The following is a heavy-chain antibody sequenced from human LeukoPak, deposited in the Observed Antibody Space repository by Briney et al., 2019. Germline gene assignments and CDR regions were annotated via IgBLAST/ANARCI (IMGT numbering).Heavy chain of an antibody. Sequence: TGGSLRLSCAASGFTFSSYGMHWVRQAPGKGLEWVAVVWFDGSKKYSADSVKGRITISRDDSKNTLYLQMNSLRAEDTAVYYCAKDLPADYYDSSGYPNYYYYGMDVWGQGTTVTVSS. J-gene: IGHJ6*02. CDR3: AKDLPADYYDSSGYPNYYYYGMDV. V-gene: IGHV3-30*02. D-gene: IGHD3-22*01. CDR2: VWFDGSKK. CDR1: GFTFSSYG.